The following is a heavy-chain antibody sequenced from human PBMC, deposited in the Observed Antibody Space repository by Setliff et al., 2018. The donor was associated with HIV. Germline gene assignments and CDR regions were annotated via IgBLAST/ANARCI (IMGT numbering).Heavy chain of an antibody. CDR3: AKAYYYDSSGYSRYYYYYGMDV. D-gene: IGHD3-22*01. CDR2: ITSSGDNT. J-gene: IGHJ6*02. CDR1: GFTFSNYA. V-gene: IGHV3-23*01. Sequence: PGGSLRLSCAASGFTFSNYAMTWVRQAPGKGLEWVSVITSSGDNTYYADFVKGRFTISRDNSKNTVYLQMNSLRVDDTAVYYCAKAYYYDSSGYSRYYYYYGMDVWGQGTTVTVSS.